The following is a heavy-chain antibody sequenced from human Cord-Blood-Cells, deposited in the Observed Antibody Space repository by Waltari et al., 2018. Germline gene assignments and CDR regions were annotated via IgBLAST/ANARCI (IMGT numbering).Heavy chain of an antibody. CDR3: ARRGSTRRGFDY. CDR1: GGSFSGYY. CDR2: INHSGST. J-gene: IGHJ4*02. Sequence: QVQLQQWGAGLLKPSETLSLTCAVYGGSFSGYYWSWIRQPPGKGLEWIGEINHSGSTNYNPSLKSRVTISVDTSKNQFSLKLSSVTAADTAVYYCARRGSTRRGFDYWGQGTLVTVSS. V-gene: IGHV4-34*01. D-gene: IGHD2-2*01.